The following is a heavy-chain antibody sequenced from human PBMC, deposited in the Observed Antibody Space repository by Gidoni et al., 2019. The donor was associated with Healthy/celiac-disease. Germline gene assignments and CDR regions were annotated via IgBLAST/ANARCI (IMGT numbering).Heavy chain of an antibody. Sequence: EVQLVQSGAEVKKPGATVKISCKVYGYTFTDYSMHWVQQAPGKGLEWRGLVDPDDGETIYAEKFQGRVTITADTSTDTAYMELSSLRSEDTAVYYCATGYCSSTSCPFYYYYCMDVRGQGTTVTVSS. V-gene: IGHV1-69-2*01. D-gene: IGHD2-2*01. CDR3: ATGYCSSTSCPFYYYYCMDV. CDR1: GYTFTDYS. J-gene: IGHJ6*02. CDR2: VDPDDGET.